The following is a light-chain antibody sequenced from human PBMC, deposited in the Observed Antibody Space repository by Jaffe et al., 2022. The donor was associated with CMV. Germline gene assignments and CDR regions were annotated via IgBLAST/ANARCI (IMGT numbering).Light chain of an antibody. J-gene: IGKJ2*01. Sequence: DIQMTQSPSTLSASIGDRVTITCRASQTISSWLAWYQQKPGEAPKLLIYQASSLESGVPSRFSGSGYGTEFTLTISSLQPDDFATYYCQQYNSYPSFGQGTKLEIK. CDR3: QQYNSYPS. V-gene: IGKV1-5*03. CDR2: QAS. CDR1: QTISSW.